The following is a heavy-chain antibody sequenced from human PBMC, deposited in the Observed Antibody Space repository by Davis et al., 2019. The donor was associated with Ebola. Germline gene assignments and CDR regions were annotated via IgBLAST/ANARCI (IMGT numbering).Heavy chain of an antibody. CDR1: GYSISSAYY. CDR2: IYHSGST. D-gene: IGHD3-3*01. V-gene: IGHV4-38-2*02. CDR3: AGGDFWSGRFDY. J-gene: IGHJ4*02. Sequence: MPSETLSLTCTVSGYSISSAYYWGSIRLPPGNGLAWTGSIYHSGSTYYNPSLNSRVTMSVDTSKNQFALTVTSVTAAATAVYYCAGGDFWSGRFDYWGQGTLVTVSS.